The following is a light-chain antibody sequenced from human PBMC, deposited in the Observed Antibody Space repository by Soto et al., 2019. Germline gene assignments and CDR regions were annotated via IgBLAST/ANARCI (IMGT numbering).Light chain of an antibody. CDR1: TSNIGSNY. CDR2: RNN. Sequence: QSVLTQPPSASGTPGQGVTISCSGSTSNIGSNYVYWYQQLPGTAPKLLIYRNNQRPSGVPDRFSGSKSGTSASLAISGLRSDDEADYFCATWDASLGGFYVFGSGTKLTVL. CDR3: ATWDASLGGFYV. V-gene: IGLV1-47*01. J-gene: IGLJ1*01.